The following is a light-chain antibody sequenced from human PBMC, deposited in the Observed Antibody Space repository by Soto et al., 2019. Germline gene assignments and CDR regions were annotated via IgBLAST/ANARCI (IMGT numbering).Light chain of an antibody. Sequence: DIVMTQSPDSLAVSLGERATINCKSSQSILYSSNNKNYLAWYQQKPGQPPKLLISWASTRESGVPDRFSGSGSGTDFTLTISSLQAEDVAVYYCQQYSSPPQTFDQGTKVEI. J-gene: IGKJ1*01. CDR3: QQYSSPPQT. CDR1: QSILYSSNNKNY. CDR2: WAS. V-gene: IGKV4-1*01.